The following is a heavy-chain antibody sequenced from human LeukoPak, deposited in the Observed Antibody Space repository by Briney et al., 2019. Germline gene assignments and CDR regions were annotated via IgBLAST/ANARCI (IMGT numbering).Heavy chain of an antibody. V-gene: IGHV1-18*01. CDR3: ARVAYYHSSGYPYYFDY. CDR1: GYTFISYS. CDR2: ISAYNGNT. J-gene: IGHJ4*02. Sequence: ASVKVSCKASGYTFISYSITWVRQAPGQGLEWMGWISAYNGNTNYAQTLQGRVTMTTDTSTSTAYMELRSLRSDDTALYYCARVAYYHSSGYPYYFDYWGQGTLVTVSS. D-gene: IGHD3-22*01.